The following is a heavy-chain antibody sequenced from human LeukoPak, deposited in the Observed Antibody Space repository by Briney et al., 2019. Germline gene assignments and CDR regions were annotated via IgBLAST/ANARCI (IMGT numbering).Heavy chain of an antibody. V-gene: IGHV4-38-2*02. Sequence: SETLSLTCTVSGYSISSGYYWGWIRQPPGKGLEWIGSIYHSGITYYNPSLNSRVTISVDTSKNQFSLRLSSVTAADTAVYYCARGDYYYMDVWGKGTTVTVPS. D-gene: IGHD1-26*01. CDR3: ARGDYYYMDV. CDR1: GYSISSGYY. CDR2: IYHSGIT. J-gene: IGHJ6*03.